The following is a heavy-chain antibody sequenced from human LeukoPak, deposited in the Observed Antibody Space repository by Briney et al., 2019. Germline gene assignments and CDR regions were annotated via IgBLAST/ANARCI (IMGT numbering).Heavy chain of an antibody. V-gene: IGHV3-30*03. J-gene: IGHJ4*02. CDR3: ARARMRWLQPSTFFN. D-gene: IGHD5-24*01. CDR1: GFTVSSNY. CDR2: ISYDGSNK. Sequence: GGSLRLSCAASGFTVSSNYMSWVRQAPGKGLEWVAVISYDGSNKYYADSVKGRFTISRDNSKNTLYLQMNSLRAEDTAVYYCARARMRWLQPSTFFNWGQGTLVTVSS.